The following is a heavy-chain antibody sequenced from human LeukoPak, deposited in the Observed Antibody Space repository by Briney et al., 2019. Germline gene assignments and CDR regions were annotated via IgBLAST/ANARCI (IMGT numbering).Heavy chain of an antibody. Sequence: GGSLRLSCAASGFSFRDHAMNWIRQAPGQGLEWVSVIYSGGSTYYADSVKGRFTISRDNSKNTLYLQMNSLRAEDTAVYYCATRGVAGNDYWGQGTLVTVSS. J-gene: IGHJ4*02. V-gene: IGHV3-53*01. CDR3: ATRGVAGNDY. CDR2: IYSGGST. D-gene: IGHD6-19*01. CDR1: GFSFRDHA.